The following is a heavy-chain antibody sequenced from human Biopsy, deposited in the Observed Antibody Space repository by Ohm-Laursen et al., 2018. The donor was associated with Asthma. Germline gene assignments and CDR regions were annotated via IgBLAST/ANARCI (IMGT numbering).Heavy chain of an antibody. CDR2: INSVFGAT. D-gene: IGHD2-2*01. CDR1: GGTFNTYV. Sequence: ASVKVSCKSLGGTFNTYVIGWVRQAPGQGLEWMGGINSVFGATTYPQKFQDRVTITADVSTSTVYMELSSLRSEDTAVYYCARKAGSCISRTCSSLDFWGQGTLVTVSS. V-gene: IGHV1-69*13. CDR3: ARKAGSCISRTCSSLDF. J-gene: IGHJ4*02.